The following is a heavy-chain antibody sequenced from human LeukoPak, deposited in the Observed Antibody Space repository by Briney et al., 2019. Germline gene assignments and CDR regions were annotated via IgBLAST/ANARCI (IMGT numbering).Heavy chain of an antibody. CDR1: GFTFSRCA. Sequence: PGGSLRLSCAGSGFTFSRCAMHWVRQAPGKGLEWVAIISYDGSNKYYADSVKGRFTISRDNSKNTLYLQMNSLRAEDTAVYYCARAGLYSGSGLDYWGQGTLVTVSS. CDR2: ISYDGSNK. CDR3: ARAGLYSGSGLDY. V-gene: IGHV3-30-3*01. J-gene: IGHJ4*02. D-gene: IGHD5-12*01.